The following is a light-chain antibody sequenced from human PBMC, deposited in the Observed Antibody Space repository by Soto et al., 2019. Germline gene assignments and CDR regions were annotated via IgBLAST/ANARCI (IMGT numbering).Light chain of an antibody. CDR1: QSVSGY. J-gene: IGKJ4*01. CDR3: QQYRNLPYT. V-gene: IGKV3-11*01. Sequence: EIVLRQSPATLSLSPGNRATLSCSASQSVSGYLAWYQQKPGQAPRLLIYDASNRATGIPDRFSSSGFGADVTFSIPSLEREDFAVNYCQQYRNLPYTVGGGNKVEI. CDR2: DAS.